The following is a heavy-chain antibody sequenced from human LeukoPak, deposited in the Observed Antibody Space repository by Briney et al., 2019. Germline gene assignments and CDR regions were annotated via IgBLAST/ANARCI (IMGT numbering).Heavy chain of an antibody. Sequence: ASVKVSCKASGYTFTSYGTSWVRQAPGQGLEWMGWISAYNGNTNYAQKLQGRVTMTTDTSTSTAYMELRSLRSDDTAVYYCARASGDFWSGYSPDYWGQGTLVTVSS. CDR2: ISAYNGNT. V-gene: IGHV1-18*01. CDR3: ARASGDFWSGYSPDY. J-gene: IGHJ4*02. CDR1: GYTFTSYG. D-gene: IGHD3-3*01.